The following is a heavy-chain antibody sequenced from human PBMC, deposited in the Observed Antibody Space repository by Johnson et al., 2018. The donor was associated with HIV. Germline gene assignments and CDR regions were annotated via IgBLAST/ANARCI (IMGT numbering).Heavy chain of an antibody. Sequence: VQLVESGGGLVQPGRSLRLSCAASGFTFDDYAMHWVRQAPGKGLEWVSGISWNSGSIGYADSVQGRFPISRDNAKNSLYLQMNSLRGEDTAVYYCAKGITIFAVKSAGEIGGQGTMVTVSS. V-gene: IGHV3-9*01. D-gene: IGHD3-3*01. J-gene: IGHJ3*02. CDR3: AKGITIFAVKSAGEI. CDR2: ISWNSGSI. CDR1: GFTFDDYA.